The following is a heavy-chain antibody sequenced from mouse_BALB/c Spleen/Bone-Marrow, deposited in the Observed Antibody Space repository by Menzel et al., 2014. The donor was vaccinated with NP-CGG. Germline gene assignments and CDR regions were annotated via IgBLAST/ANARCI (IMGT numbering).Heavy chain of an antibody. CDR3: AKAGATVPFDY. D-gene: IGHD1-1*01. CDR1: GYTFTSYW. V-gene: IGHV1-69*02. Sequence: QVQLQQPGAELVRPGASVKLSCKASGYTFTSYWVNWVKQRPGQGLEWIGNIYPSDSYTNYNQKFKDKATLTVDKSSSTAYMQLSSPTSEDSAVYYSAKAGATVPFDYWGQGTPLTVSS. CDR2: IYPSDSYT. J-gene: IGHJ2*01.